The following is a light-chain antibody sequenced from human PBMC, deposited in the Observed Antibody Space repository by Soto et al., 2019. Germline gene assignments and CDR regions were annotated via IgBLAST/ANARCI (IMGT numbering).Light chain of an antibody. V-gene: IGLV1-51*01. J-gene: IGLJ1*01. Sequence: QSVLTQPPSVSAAPGQKVTISCSGSSSNIGNNYVSWYQQVPGTAPKLLIYDHIKRPSGIPDRFSASRSGNTASLTVSGLQAEDEADYYCTSHAGNYNFPYVFGTGTKLTVL. CDR2: DHI. CDR3: TSHAGNYNFPYV. CDR1: SSNIGNNY.